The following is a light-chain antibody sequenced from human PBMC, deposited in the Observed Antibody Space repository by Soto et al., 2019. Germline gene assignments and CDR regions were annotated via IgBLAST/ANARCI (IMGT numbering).Light chain of an antibody. CDR3: LLYYGGTYV. J-gene: IGLJ1*01. V-gene: IGLV7-43*01. Sequence: QAVVTQEPSLTVSPGGTVTLTCTSSTGVVTSGHYPNWFQQKPGQAPRSLIYSTSTKQSWTPARFSGSLLGGKAALTLSGVQPEDEAEYYCLLYYGGTYVFGTGTKLTV. CDR1: TGVVTSGHY. CDR2: STS.